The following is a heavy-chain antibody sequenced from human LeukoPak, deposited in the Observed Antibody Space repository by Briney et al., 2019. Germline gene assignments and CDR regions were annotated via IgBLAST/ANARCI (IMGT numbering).Heavy chain of an antibody. CDR2: IKEDGSEK. CDR1: GFIFSNYW. Sequence: PGGSLRLSCAASGFIFSNYWMTWVRQAPGKGLEWVANIKEDGSEKYYVDSVKGRFTISRDNARKSLYLQMNSLRPEDTAAYYCARVPNSSSWPKAAYFYYYGMDVWGHGTTVTVSS. J-gene: IGHJ6*02. D-gene: IGHD2-2*01. CDR3: ARVPNSSSWPKAAYFYYYGMDV. V-gene: IGHV3-7*01.